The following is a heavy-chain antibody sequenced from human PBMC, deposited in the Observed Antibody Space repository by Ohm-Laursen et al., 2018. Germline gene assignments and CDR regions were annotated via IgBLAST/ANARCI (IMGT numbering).Heavy chain of an antibody. D-gene: IGHD4-17*01. CDR3: VGDRDYGDYGEHLDC. CDR1: DFTLSSYS. J-gene: IGHJ4*02. V-gene: IGHV3-48*04. Sequence: SLRLSCTASDFTLSSYSMNWVRQAPGKGLEWLAYIGRWSDTIKYAASVKGRFTISRDNPKNSLYLQMNSLRAEDSAVYYCVGDRDYGDYGEHLDCWGQGTLVTVSS. CDR2: IGRWSDTI.